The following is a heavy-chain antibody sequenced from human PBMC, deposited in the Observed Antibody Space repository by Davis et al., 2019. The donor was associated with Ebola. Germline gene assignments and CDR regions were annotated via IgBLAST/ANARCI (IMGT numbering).Heavy chain of an antibody. J-gene: IGHJ4*02. V-gene: IGHV3-11*01. CDR3: ARVNSWPYAAYYFDY. CDR2: ISSSGSTI. D-gene: IGHD4-17*01. Sequence: GESLKISCAASGFTFSDYYMSWIRQAPGKGLEWVSYISSSGSTIYYADSVKGRFTISRDNAKNSLYLQMNSLRAEDTAVYYCARVNSWPYAAYYFDYWGQGTLVTVSS. CDR1: GFTFSDYY.